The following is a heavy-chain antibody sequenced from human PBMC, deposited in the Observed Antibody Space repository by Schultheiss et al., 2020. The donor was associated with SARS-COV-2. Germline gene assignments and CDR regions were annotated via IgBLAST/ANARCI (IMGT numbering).Heavy chain of an antibody. V-gene: IGHV2-5*02. CDR3: ARTILSTYSSGWYADFDY. Sequence: SGPTLVKPTQTLTLTCTFSGFSLRSNGVGVGWFRQPPGKALEWLALIYWDDDKLYSPSLKIRLTITKDTSKNQVVLTMTNMDPVDTATYYCARTILSTYSSGWYADFDYWGQGTLVTVS. D-gene: IGHD6-19*01. CDR1: GFSLRSNGVG. J-gene: IGHJ4*02. CDR2: IYWDDDK.